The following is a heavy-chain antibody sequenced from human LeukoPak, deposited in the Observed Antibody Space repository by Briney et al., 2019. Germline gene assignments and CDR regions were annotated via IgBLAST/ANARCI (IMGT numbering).Heavy chain of an antibody. J-gene: IGHJ3*02. V-gene: IGHV3-53*01. CDR3: AREYDSSGYFAPDAFDI. CDR2: IYSGGST. CDR1: RFTVSSNY. D-gene: IGHD3-22*01. Sequence: PGGSLRLSCAASRFTVSSNYMSWVRQAPGKGLEWVSVIYSGGSTYYADSVKGRFTISRDNSKNTLYLQMNSLRAEDTAVYYCAREYDSSGYFAPDAFDIWGQGTMVTVSS.